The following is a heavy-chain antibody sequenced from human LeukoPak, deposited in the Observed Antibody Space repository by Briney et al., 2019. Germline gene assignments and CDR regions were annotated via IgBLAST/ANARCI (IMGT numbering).Heavy chain of an antibody. CDR2: IKRDGSEK. Sequence: GGSLRLSCAASGFNFISYSMSWVRQAPGKGLEWVANIKRDGSEKYYVDSVKGRFTISRDNAKNSLYLQMDSLRAEDTAVYYCARSRSAGYWGQGTLVTVSS. CDR3: ARSRSAGY. J-gene: IGHJ4*02. CDR1: GFNFISYS. V-gene: IGHV3-7*01.